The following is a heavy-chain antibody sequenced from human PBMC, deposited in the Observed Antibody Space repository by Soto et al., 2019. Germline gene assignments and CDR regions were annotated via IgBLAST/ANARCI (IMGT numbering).Heavy chain of an antibody. V-gene: IGHV1-2*02. CDR3: TRGTGFWSGYYRYYGMDV. D-gene: IGHD3-3*01. CDR1: GYSFAGYL. CDR2: INTDSGDT. J-gene: IGHJ6*02. Sequence: GASVKVSCKASGYSFAGYLLHWVRQAPGQGLEWMGWINTDSGDTKYARKFQGRVTMTRDTSTSTGYMELSSLRSDDTAVYHCTRGTGFWSGYYRYYGMDVWGQGTTVTVS.